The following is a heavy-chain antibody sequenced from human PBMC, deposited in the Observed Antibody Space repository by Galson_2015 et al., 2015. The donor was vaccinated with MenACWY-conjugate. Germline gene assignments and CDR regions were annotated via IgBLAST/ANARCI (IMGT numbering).Heavy chain of an antibody. D-gene: IGHD5-24*01. V-gene: IGHV4-59*08. Sequence: LSLTCTVSGGSISSHYWSWFRQPPGKGLEWIGYIHYGGSTNYNPSLKSRVTISVDTSKNQFSPKLSSVTAADTAVYYCARRGDGYPYYFDYWGQGTLVTVSS. CDR2: IHYGGST. CDR3: ARRGDGYPYYFDY. J-gene: IGHJ4*02. CDR1: GGSISSHY.